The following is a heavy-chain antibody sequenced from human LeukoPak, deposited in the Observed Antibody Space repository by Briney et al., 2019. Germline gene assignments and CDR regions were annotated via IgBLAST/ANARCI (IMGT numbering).Heavy chain of an antibody. Sequence: PGGSLRLSCAASGFTFSSYEMNWVRQAPGKGLEWVSYISSSGSTIYYADSVKGRFTISRDNAKNSLYLQMNSLRAEDTAVYYCASSCGYSYGYDAFDIWGQGTMVTVSS. V-gene: IGHV3-48*03. J-gene: IGHJ3*02. CDR1: GFTFSSYE. CDR2: ISSSGSTI. CDR3: ASSCGYSYGYDAFDI. D-gene: IGHD5-18*01.